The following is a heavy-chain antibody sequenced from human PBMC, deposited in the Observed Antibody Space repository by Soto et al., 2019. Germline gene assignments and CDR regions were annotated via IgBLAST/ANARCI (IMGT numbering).Heavy chain of an antibody. V-gene: IGHV3-53*01. J-gene: IGHJ6*03. CDR3: AKDRVVVAADYYMDV. Sequence: GGSLRLSCAASGFTVSSNYMSWVRQAPGKGLEWVSVIYSGGSTYYADSVKGRFTISRDNSKNTLYLQMNSLRAEDTAVYYCAKDRVVVAADYYMDVWGKGTTVTVSS. CDR1: GFTVSSNY. CDR2: IYSGGST. D-gene: IGHD2-15*01.